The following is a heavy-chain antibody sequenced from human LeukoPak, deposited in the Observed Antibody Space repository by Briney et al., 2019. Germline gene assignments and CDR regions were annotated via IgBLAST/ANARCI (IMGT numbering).Heavy chain of an antibody. CDR2: FDPEDGET. Sequence: ASVKVSCKVSGYTLTELSMHWVRQAPGKGLERMGGFDPEDGETIYAQKFQGRVTMTEDTSTDTAYMELSSLRSEDTAVYYCATTWGYGGSYFEFWGQGTLVTVSS. CDR3: ATTWGYGGSYFEF. CDR1: GYTLTELS. V-gene: IGHV1-24*01. D-gene: IGHD4-23*01. J-gene: IGHJ4*02.